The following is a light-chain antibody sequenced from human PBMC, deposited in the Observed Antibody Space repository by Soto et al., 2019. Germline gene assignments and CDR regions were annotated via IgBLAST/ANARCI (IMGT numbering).Light chain of an antibody. CDR2: DVS. CDR1: NSDIGCYDS. CDR3: SSYSTRNPLVL. V-gene: IGLV2-14*03. J-gene: IGLJ3*02. Sequence: QSVLTQPASVSGSPGQTIIISCTGSNSDIGCYDSVSWYQQHPGRAPKLILFDVSHRPSKVPVRFSGSKSGNTASLPISGLHTEDDADYYCSSYSTRNPLVLFGGGTKLTVL.